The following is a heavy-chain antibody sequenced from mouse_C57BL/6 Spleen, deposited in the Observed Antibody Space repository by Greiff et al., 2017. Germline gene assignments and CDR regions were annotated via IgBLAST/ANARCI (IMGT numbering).Heavy chain of an antibody. CDR2: IRLKSDNYAT. V-gene: IGHV6-3*01. J-gene: IGHJ3*01. Sequence: EVQRVESGGGLVQPGGSMKLSCVASGFTFSNYWMNWVRQSPEKGLEWVAQIRLKSDNYATHYAESVKGRFTISRDDSKSSVYLQRNNLRAEDTGIYYCTEGANWDRYWGQGTLVTVSA. CDR1: GFTFSNYW. CDR3: TEGANWDRY. D-gene: IGHD4-1*01.